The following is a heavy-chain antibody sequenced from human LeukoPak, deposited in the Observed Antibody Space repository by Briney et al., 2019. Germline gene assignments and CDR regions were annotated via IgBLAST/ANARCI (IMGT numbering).Heavy chain of an antibody. V-gene: IGHV3-48*04. CDR1: GFTFSSYS. CDR3: ARHEYSGSSDDAFDI. D-gene: IGHD1-26*01. Sequence: GGSLRLSCAASGFTFSSYSMNWVRQAPGKGLEWVSYISSSSSTISYADSVKGRFTISRDNAENSLYLQMNSLRAEDTAVYYCARHEYSGSSDDAFDIWGQGTMVSVSS. J-gene: IGHJ3*02. CDR2: ISSSSSTI.